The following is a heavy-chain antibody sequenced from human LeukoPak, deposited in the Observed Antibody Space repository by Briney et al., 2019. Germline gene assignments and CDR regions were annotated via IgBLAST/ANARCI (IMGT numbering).Heavy chain of an antibody. J-gene: IGHJ4*02. CDR3: ATFLDYYDSSGYPFDY. CDR1: GGTFSSYA. V-gene: IGHV1-2*02. CDR2: INPNSGGT. D-gene: IGHD3-22*01. Sequence: ASVKVSCKASGGTFSSYAISWVRQAPGQGLEWMGWINPNSGGTNYAQKFQGRVTMTRDTSISTAYMELSRLRSDDTAVYYCATFLDYYDSSGYPFDYWGQGTLVTVSS.